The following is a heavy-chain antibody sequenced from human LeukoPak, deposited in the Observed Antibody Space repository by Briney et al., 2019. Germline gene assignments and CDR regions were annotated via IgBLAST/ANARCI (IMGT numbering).Heavy chain of an antibody. CDR1: GDSISNYY. CDR3: ARAKAAAGFGY. J-gene: IGHJ4*02. D-gene: IGHD6-13*01. Sequence: PSETLSLTCTVSGDSISNYYWSWIRQPPGKGLEWIGYIYYSGSTNYNPSLKSRVTISVDTSKNRFSLKLSSVTAADTAVYYCARAKAAAGFGYWGQGTLVTVSS. V-gene: IGHV4-59*01. CDR2: IYYSGST.